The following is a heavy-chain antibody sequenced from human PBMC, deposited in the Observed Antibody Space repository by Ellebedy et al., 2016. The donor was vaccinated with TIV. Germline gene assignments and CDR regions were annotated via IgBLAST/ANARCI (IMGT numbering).Heavy chain of an antibody. J-gene: IGHJ4*02. D-gene: IGHD1-26*01. CDR1: GYNFASYW. CDR2: IYPGDSDT. V-gene: IGHV5-51*01. Sequence: PGGSLRLSCQGSGYNFASYWIGWVRQMPGKGLEWMRIIYPGDSDTRYSTSFQGQVTTSAAKSISTAYLQCSSLEASDTAMYYCARHWSRTYYSAFDYWGQGTLVTVSS. CDR3: ARHWSRTYYSAFDY.